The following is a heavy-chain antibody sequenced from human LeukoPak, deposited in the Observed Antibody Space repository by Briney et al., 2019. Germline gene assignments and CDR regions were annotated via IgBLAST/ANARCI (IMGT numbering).Heavy chain of an antibody. V-gene: IGHV1-18*01. CDR2: ISANDGIT. Sequence: VASVKVSCKASGYTFTSYGISWVRQAPGQGLEWMGWISANDGITDYPQKLQGRVTMTTDTSTSTAYMELRSLRSDDTAVYYCARESHVTREDYWGQGTLVTVSS. D-gene: IGHD3-10*01. CDR1: GYTFTSYG. J-gene: IGHJ4*02. CDR3: ARESHVTREDY.